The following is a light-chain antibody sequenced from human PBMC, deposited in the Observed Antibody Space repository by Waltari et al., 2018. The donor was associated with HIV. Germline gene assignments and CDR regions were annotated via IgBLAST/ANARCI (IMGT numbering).Light chain of an antibody. J-gene: IGLJ3*02. CDR3: GTWDSSLSARV. CDR1: SSNTGNNY. V-gene: IGLV1-51*01. CDR2: ENN. Sequence: QSVLTQPPSVSAAPGQKVTISCSGSSSNTGNNYVSWYQQLPGTAPKHRIYENNQRPSGIPDRYSGSKAGTSATLGITGLQTGDEADYDCGTWDSSLSARVFGGGTKVTVL.